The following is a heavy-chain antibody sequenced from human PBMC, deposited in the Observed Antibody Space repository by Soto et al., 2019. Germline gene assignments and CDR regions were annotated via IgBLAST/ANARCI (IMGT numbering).Heavy chain of an antibody. CDR3: ARAGYSSGWVDY. CDR1: GFTFSSYW. CDR2: ISSSGSHR. Sequence: EVQLVESGGGLVQPGGSLRLSCAASGFTFSSYWMTWIRQAPGKGLEWISYISSSGSHRFYADSVKGRFTISRDNDKNSLYVQLNSLRAEDTAMYYCARAGYSSGWVDYWGQGTLVTVSS. J-gene: IGHJ4*02. D-gene: IGHD6-19*01. V-gene: IGHV3-48*04.